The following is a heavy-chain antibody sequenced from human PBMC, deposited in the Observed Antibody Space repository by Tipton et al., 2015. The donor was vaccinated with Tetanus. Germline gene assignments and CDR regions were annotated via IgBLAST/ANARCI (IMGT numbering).Heavy chain of an antibody. CDR1: GYTFTHYG. Sequence: QLVQSGAEVKKPGASVKVSCKASGYTFTHYGISWVRQAPGQGLERVGWISPFTGDTEYAQNLQDKLILTTDTSKAPAYVEVRSLTSDDTAVYYCARDRAVPVQAYGTDVWGQGTSVTVSS. CDR2: ISPFTGDT. CDR3: ARDRAVPVQAYGTDV. D-gene: IGHD6-19*01. V-gene: IGHV1-18*01. J-gene: IGHJ6*02.